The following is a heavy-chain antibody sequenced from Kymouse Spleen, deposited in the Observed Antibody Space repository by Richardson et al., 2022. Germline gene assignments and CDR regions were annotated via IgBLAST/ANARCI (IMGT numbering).Heavy chain of an antibody. V-gene: IGHV4-31*03. CDR1: GGSISSGGYY. Sequence: QVQLQESGPGLVKPSQTLSLTCTVSGGSISSGGYYWSWIRQHPGKGLEWIGYIYYSGSTYYNPSLKSRVTISVDTSKNQFSLKLSSVTAADTAVYYCARGLLWFGELFPMCF*YLGPRDNGHRLF. D-gene: IGHD3-10*01. J-gene: IGHJ3*02. CDR2: IYYSGST. CDR3: ARGLLWFGELFPMCF*Y.